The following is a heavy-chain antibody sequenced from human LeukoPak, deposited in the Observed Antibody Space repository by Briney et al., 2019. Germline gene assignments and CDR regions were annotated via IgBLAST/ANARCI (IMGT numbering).Heavy chain of an antibody. V-gene: IGHV4-30-4*08. D-gene: IGHD3-3*01. CDR1: GFTFSSYA. CDR2: IYYSGST. CDR3: AAHGGSDFWSGYYTGGDAFDI. Sequence: LRLSCAASGFTFSSYAMSWVRQPPGKGLEWIGYIYYSGSTYYNPSLKSRVTISVDTSKNQFSLKLSSVTAADTAVYYCAAHGGSDFWSGYYTGGDAFDIWGQGTMVTVSS. J-gene: IGHJ3*02.